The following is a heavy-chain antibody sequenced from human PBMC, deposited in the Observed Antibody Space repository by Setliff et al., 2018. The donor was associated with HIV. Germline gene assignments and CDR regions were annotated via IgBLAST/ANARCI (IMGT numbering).Heavy chain of an antibody. D-gene: IGHD3-9*01. J-gene: IGHJ4*02. CDR1: GYSISSGYY. CDR3: ARDPADIRTFDY. V-gene: IGHV4-38-2*02. CDR2: IYHTGGT. Sequence: SETLSLTCAVSGYSISSGYYWGWIRQPPGKGLEWIGSIYHTGGTYYNPSLKSRVTISVDKSENQFSLKLTSVTAADTAVYYCARDPADIRTFDYWGQGTLVTVSS.